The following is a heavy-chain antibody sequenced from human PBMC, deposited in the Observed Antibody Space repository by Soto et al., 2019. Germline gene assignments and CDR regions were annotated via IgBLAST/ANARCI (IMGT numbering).Heavy chain of an antibody. V-gene: IGHV1-18*04. CDR2: ISTFDGNT. D-gene: IGHD3-9*01. Sequence: QVQLVQSGPDIKKPGASVKVSCKASGYTFSNFGISWVRQAPGQGPEWMGWISTFDGNTNYALNLQDRVIMTTDTSTTTAYMELRSLTFDDTAIYYCVRWAFATNDWYFGALDSWGQGTLVTVSS. CDR1: GYTFSNFG. CDR3: VRWAFATNDWYFGALDS. J-gene: IGHJ3*01.